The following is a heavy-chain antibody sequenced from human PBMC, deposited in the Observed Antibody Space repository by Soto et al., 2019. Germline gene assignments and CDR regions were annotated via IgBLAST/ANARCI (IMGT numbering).Heavy chain of an antibody. CDR3: ARGSGPHCSGGSCYSGWFDP. D-gene: IGHD2-15*01. CDR2: INHSGST. J-gene: IGHJ5*02. V-gene: IGHV4-34*01. Sequence: SETLSLTCAVYGGSFSGYYWSWIRQPPGKGLEWIGEINHSGSTNYNPSLKSRVTISVDTSKNQFSLKLSSVTAADTAVYYCARGSGPHCSGGSCYSGWFDPWGQGTLVTVSS. CDR1: GGSFSGYY.